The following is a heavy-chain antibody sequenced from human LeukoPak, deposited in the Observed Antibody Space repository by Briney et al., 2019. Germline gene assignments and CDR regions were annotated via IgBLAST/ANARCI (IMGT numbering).Heavy chain of an antibody. CDR2: ISSSSSYI. CDR3: ARDEDASVVVVAATPFDY. J-gene: IGHJ4*02. Sequence: GGSLRLSCAASGFTFSSYGMNWVRQAPGKGLEWVSSISSSSSYIYYADSVKGRFTISRDNAKNSLYLQMNSLGAEDTAVYYCARDEDASVVVVAATPFDYWGQGTLVAVSS. V-gene: IGHV3-21*01. D-gene: IGHD2-15*01. CDR1: GFTFSSYG.